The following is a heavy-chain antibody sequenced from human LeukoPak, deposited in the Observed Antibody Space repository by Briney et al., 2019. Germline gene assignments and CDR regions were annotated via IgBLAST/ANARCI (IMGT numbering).Heavy chain of an antibody. D-gene: IGHD2-2*03. J-gene: IGHJ5*02. CDR3: ARGGYCSSTSCLQIYNWFDP. Sequence: GGSLRLSCAASGFTFSSYDMHWVRQATGKGLEWVSAIGTAGDTYYPGSVKGRFTISRENAKNSLYLQMNSLRAGDPAVYYCARGGYCSSTSCLQIYNWFDPWGQGTLVTVSS. CDR1: GFTFSSYD. CDR2: IGTAGDT. V-gene: IGHV3-13*01.